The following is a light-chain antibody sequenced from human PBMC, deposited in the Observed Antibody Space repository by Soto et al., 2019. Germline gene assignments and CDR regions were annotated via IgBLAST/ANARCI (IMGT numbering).Light chain of an antibody. CDR1: QHIFNF. V-gene: IGKV1-33*01. CDR2: DSS. Sequence: DILMTQSPSSLSASVEDRVTITCQASQHIFNFLNWYQQKPGKAPKLLIYDSSKLATGVPRRFSGGGSGTDFTLTITSLQPEDVATYHCQQYNDLVTFGGGTKVEIK. J-gene: IGKJ4*01. CDR3: QQYNDLVT.